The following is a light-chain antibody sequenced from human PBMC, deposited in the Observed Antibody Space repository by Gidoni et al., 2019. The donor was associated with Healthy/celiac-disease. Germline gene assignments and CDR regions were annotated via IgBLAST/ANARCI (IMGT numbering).Light chain of an antibody. J-gene: IGKJ4*01. Sequence: EIVLPQSPATLSLSPGERATLSCRASQSVSSYLAWYQQKPGQAPRLLIYDASNSATGIPARFSGSWSGTDFTLTISSLEPEDFAVYYCQQRSNWPPVTFGGGTKVEIK. V-gene: IGKV3-11*01. CDR3: QQRSNWPPVT. CDR2: DAS. CDR1: QSVSSY.